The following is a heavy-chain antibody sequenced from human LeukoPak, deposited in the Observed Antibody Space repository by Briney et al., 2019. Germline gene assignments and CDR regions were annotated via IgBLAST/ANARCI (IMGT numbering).Heavy chain of an antibody. CDR1: GYTFTSYY. CDR3: ATRNYFDY. CDR2: IIPIFGTA. J-gene: IGHJ4*02. Sequence: ASVKVSCKASGYTFTSYYMHWVRQAPGQGLEWMGGIIPIFGTANYAQKFQGRVTITADESTSTAYMELSSLRSEDTAVYYCATRNYFDYWGQGTLVTVSS. V-gene: IGHV1-69*13.